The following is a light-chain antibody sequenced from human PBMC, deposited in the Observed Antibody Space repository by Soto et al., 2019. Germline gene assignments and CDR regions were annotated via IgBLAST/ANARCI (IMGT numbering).Light chain of an antibody. CDR2: SNN. CDR1: SSTIGSNI. CDR3: AAWDDTLNGWV. Sequence: QSVLTQPPSASGTPGQGVTISCSGSSSTIGSNIVIWYQQLPGTAPKVLIYSNNQRPSGVPDRFSGSKSGTSASLAISGLQSEDEADYYCAAWDDTLNGWVFGGGTKLTVL. J-gene: IGLJ3*02. V-gene: IGLV1-44*01.